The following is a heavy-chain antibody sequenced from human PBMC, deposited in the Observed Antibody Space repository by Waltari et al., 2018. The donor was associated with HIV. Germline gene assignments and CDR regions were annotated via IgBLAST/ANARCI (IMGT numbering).Heavy chain of an antibody. Sequence: EAQLVESGGGVVQPGGSVRLSCSASGSPFSSYCLRWVRHVPVQGLVRVSRLNRDGTTTNYADSGKGRFTIARDNAKNTLYLQMNSLRVEDTAVYFCAREMAVGGSSFDYWGQGTLVTVSS. CDR1: GSPFSSYC. D-gene: IGHD6-19*01. V-gene: IGHV3-74*01. J-gene: IGHJ4*02. CDR2: LNRDGTTT. CDR3: AREMAVGGSSFDY.